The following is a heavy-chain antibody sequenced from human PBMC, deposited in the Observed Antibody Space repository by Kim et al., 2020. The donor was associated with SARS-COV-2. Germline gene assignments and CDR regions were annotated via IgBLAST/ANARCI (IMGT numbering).Heavy chain of an antibody. CDR1: GFTFSSYW. CDR3: AQVVVVARGKKGGYFDY. Sequence: GGSLRLSCAASGFTFSSYWMSWVRQAPGKGLEWVANIKQDGSEKYYVDSVKGRFTISRDNAKNSLYLQMNSLRAEDTAVYYCAQVVVVARGKKGGYFDYWGQGTLVTVSS. CDR2: IKQDGSEK. V-gene: IGHV3-7*01. D-gene: IGHD2-15*01. J-gene: IGHJ4*02.